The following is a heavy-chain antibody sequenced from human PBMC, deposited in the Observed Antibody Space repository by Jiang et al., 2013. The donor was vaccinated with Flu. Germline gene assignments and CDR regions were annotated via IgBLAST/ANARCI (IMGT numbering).Heavy chain of an antibody. CDR2: TYYRSKWYN. J-gene: IGHJ5*02. Sequence: SQTLSLTCAISGDSVSSNSAAWNWIRQSPSRGLEWLGRTYYRSKWYNDYAVSVKSRITINPDTSKNQFSLQLNSVTPEDTAVYYCARGLGPGAAAGLNWFDPWGQGTLVTVSS. V-gene: IGHV6-1*01. CDR1: GDSVSSNSAA. CDR3: ARGLGPGAAAGLNWFDP. D-gene: IGHD6-13*01.